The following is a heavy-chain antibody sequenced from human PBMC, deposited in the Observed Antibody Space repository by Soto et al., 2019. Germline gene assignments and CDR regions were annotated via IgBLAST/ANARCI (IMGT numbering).Heavy chain of an antibody. Sequence: LSLTCTVSGGSISSGGYYWSWIRQHPGKGLEWIGYIYYSGSTYYNPSLKSRVTISVDTSKNQFSLKLSSVTAADTAVYYCAREEQLVRYYGMDVWGQGTTVTVSS. CDR1: GGSISSGGYY. D-gene: IGHD6-6*01. CDR3: AREEQLVRYYGMDV. CDR2: IYYSGST. V-gene: IGHV4-31*03. J-gene: IGHJ6*02.